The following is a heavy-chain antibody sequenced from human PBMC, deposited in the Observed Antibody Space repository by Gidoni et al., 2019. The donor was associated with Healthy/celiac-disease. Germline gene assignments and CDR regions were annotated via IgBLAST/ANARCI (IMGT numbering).Heavy chain of an antibody. D-gene: IGHD3-16*02. CDR3: ASPSFLRYDYVWGSYRS. CDR2: IYYSGST. V-gene: IGHV4-39*01. J-gene: IGHJ5*02. CDR1: GGSISSSSYY. Sequence: QLQLQESGPGLVKPSETLSLTCTVSGGSISSSSYYWGWIRQPPGKGLEWIGSIYYSGSTYYNPSLKSRVTISVDTSKNQFSLKLSSVTAADTAVYYCASPSFLRYDYVWGSYRSWGQGTLVTVSS.